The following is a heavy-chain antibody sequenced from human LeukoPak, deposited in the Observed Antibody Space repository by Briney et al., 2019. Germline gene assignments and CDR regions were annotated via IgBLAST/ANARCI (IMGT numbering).Heavy chain of an antibody. J-gene: IGHJ4*02. CDR1: GYTFNNYG. CDR2: ISAYNGLT. V-gene: IGHV1-18*01. Sequence: ASVKVSCKASGYTFNNYGVTWVRQAPGQGLEWMGRISAYNGLTNYARNLQDRVTMTTDTSTSTAYMELRRLRPSDTAVYYCARGPGYAYDSSALVLDSWGQGTLVTVSS. CDR3: ARGPGYAYDSSALVLDS. D-gene: IGHD3-22*01.